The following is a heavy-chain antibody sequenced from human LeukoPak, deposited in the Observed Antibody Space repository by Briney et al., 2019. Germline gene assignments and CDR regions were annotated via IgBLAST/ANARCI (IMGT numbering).Heavy chain of an antibody. J-gene: IGHJ3*02. CDR3: ARAGVMYSGSYWRAFDI. CDR1: GGSFSGYY. CDR2: INHSGST. D-gene: IGHD1-26*01. Sequence: SETLSLTCAVYGGSFSGYYWSWIRQPPGKGLEWIGEINHSGSTNYNPSLKSRATISVDTSKNQFSLKLSSVTAADTAVYYCARAGVMYSGSYWRAFDIWGQGTMVTVSS. V-gene: IGHV4-34*01.